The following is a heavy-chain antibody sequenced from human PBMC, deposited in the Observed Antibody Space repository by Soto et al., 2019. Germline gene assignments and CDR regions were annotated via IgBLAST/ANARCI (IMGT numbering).Heavy chain of an antibody. D-gene: IGHD2-2*01. V-gene: IGHV4-31*03. CDR3: AVSRDGYSMDV. CDR1: GGSISSGGYY. Sequence: QVQLQESGPGLVKPSQTLSLTCTVSGGSISSGGYYWSWIRQHPGKGLEWIGYIYYSGSSYYNPSLKSRVTISVDTSKDQFSLKLSSVTAADTAVYYCAVSRDGYSMDVWGQGTTVTVSS. J-gene: IGHJ6*02. CDR2: IYYSGSS.